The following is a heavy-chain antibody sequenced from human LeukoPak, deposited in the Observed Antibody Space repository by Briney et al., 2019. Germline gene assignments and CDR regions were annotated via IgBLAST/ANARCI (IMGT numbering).Heavy chain of an antibody. J-gene: IGHJ6*02. CDR3: AKFGSDYYFGMDV. CDR1: GFTFSSYG. Sequence: GGSLRLSCAASGFTFSSYGMSWVRQAPGKGLEWVSTISHSGGSTYYADSVKGRFTISRDNSKNTLYLQMNSLRAEDTAIYYCAKFGSDYYFGMDVWGQGTTVTVSS. CDR2: ISHSGGST. V-gene: IGHV3-23*01. D-gene: IGHD3-10*01.